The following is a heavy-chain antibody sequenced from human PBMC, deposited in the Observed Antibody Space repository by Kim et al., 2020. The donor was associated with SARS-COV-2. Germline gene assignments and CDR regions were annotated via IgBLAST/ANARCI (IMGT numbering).Heavy chain of an antibody. CDR3: ARVTYGAASHYYFDY. D-gene: IGHD3-10*01. V-gene: IGHV3-11*05. J-gene: IGHJ4*02. Sequence: ADAVNGRFTITRDNAKNYLYLQINSLRAEDPAVYYCARVTYGAASHYYFDYWGQGTLVTVSS.